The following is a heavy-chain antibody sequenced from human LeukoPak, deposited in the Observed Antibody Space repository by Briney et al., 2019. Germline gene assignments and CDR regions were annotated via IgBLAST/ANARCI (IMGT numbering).Heavy chain of an antibody. J-gene: IGHJ6*02. V-gene: IGHV3-9*01. D-gene: IGHD1-26*01. Sequence: GESLRLSCAASGFTFDDYAMHWVRQAPGKGLEWVSGISWNSGSIGYADSVKGRFTISRDNAKNSLYLQMNSLRAEDTALYYCAKDWDPNYYYGMDVWGQGTTVTVSS. CDR2: ISWNSGSI. CDR1: GFTFDDYA. CDR3: AKDWDPNYYYGMDV.